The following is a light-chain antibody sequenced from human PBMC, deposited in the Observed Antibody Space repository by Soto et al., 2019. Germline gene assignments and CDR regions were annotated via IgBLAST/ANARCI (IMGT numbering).Light chain of an antibody. CDR1: QSVSSN. J-gene: IGKJ1*01. Sequence: EIVMTQSPATLSVSPGERATLSCRASQSVSSNLAWYQQKPGQAPRLLIYSASTRATDIPVRFSGSGSGTEFTLTISSLQSEDFAVYCCQQYNNWPITFGQGTKVDIK. CDR2: SAS. V-gene: IGKV3-15*01. CDR3: QQYNNWPIT.